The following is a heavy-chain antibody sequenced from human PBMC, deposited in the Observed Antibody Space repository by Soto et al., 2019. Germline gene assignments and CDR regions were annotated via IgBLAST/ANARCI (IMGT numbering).Heavy chain of an antibody. CDR3: ARGAVAGQVVALFDP. CDR1: GFSFSTYS. V-gene: IGHV3-74*03. CDR2: ISPDGSGA. Sequence: PGGSLRLSCEASGFSFSTYSMHWVRQAPGKGLEWVSRISPDGSGATYADSVKGRFTISRDDAKNTLYLQMNSLRVEDTAVYYCARGAVAGQVVALFDPWGQGTLVTVSS. J-gene: IGHJ5*02. D-gene: IGHD6-19*01.